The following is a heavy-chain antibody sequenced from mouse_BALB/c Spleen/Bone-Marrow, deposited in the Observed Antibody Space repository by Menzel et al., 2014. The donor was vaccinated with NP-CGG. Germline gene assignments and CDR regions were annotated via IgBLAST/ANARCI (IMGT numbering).Heavy chain of an antibody. V-gene: IGHV7-3*02. CDR1: GFTFTDYY. CDR2: IRNKANGYTT. Sequence: EVHLVESGGGLVQPGGSLGLSCVTSGFTFTDYYMSWVRQPPGKALEWLGFIRNKANGYTTEYSASVKGRFTISRDNSQSILYLQMNTLRAEDSATYYCARDDYYAMDYWGQGTSVTVSS. CDR3: ARDDYYAMDY. J-gene: IGHJ4*01.